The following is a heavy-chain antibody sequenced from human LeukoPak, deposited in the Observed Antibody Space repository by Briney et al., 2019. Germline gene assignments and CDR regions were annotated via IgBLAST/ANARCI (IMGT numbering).Heavy chain of an antibody. D-gene: IGHD3-10*01. V-gene: IGHV4-31*03. Sequence: SQTLSLTCTVSGGSISSGGYYWSWIRQHPGKGLEWIGYIYYSGSTYYNPSLKSRVTISVDTSKNQFSLKLSSVTAADTAVYYCARGTRRRAPGDYYYYMDVWGKGTTVTVSS. CDR2: IYYSGST. CDR3: ARGTRRRAPGDYYYYMDV. J-gene: IGHJ6*03. CDR1: GGSISSGGYY.